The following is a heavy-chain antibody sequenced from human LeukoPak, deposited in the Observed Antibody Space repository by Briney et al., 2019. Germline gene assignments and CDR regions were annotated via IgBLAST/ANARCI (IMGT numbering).Heavy chain of an antibody. D-gene: IGHD3-10*01. Sequence: ASVKVSCKASGYTFTSYGISWVRQAPGQGLEWMGWISAYNGNTNYAQKLQGRVTMTTDTSTSTAYMELRSLRAEDTAVYYCARDGHAYGHGSPHYWGQGTLVTVSS. CDR2: ISAYNGNT. CDR1: GYTFTSYG. V-gene: IGHV1-18*01. CDR3: ARDGHAYGHGSPHY. J-gene: IGHJ4*02.